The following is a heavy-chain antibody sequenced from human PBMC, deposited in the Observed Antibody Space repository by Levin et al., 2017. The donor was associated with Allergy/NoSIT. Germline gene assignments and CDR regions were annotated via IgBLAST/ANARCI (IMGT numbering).Heavy chain of an antibody. J-gene: IGHJ4*02. CDR1: GLTLSSYG. D-gene: IGHD2-2*01. V-gene: IGHV3-30*18. CDR2: ISNDGSYK. Sequence: GESLKISCVASGLTLSSYGMHWVRQAPGKGLEWVAVISNDGSYKYYADSVKGRFTISRDNSKNTVYLQMDSLRAEDTAIYYCTKDRYCTSTRCPTDYWGQGTVVTVSS. CDR3: TKDRYCTSTRCPTDY.